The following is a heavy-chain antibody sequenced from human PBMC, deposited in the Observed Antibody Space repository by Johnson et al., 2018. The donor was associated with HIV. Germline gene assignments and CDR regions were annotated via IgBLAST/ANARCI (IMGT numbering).Heavy chain of an antibody. D-gene: IGHD2-2*01. V-gene: IGHV3-9*01. CDR3: AKGSWGRAPYHDAFDI. CDR2: ISWNSGSI. CDR1: GFTFDDYA. J-gene: IGHJ3*02. Sequence: VQLVESGGGLVQPGRSLRLSCAASGFTFDDYAMHWVRQAPGKGLEWVSGISWNSGSIGYADSVKGRFTISRDNSKNTLYLQMNSLRAEDTAVYYCAKGSWGRAPYHDAFDIWGQGTMVTVSS.